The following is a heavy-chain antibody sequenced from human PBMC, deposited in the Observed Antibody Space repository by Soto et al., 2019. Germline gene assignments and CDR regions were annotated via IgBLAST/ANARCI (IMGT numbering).Heavy chain of an antibody. J-gene: IGHJ4*02. Sequence: GESLKISCKGSGYTFTNYWIGWVRQMPGKGLEWMGIIYPGDSHTRYSPSFQGQVTISADKSISTAYLQWSSLKASDTATYFCARWDYDILAGYYKGLGYWGQGTLVTVSS. V-gene: IGHV5-51*01. CDR1: GYTFTNYW. CDR2: IYPGDSHT. D-gene: IGHD3-9*01. CDR3: ARWDYDILAGYYKGLGY.